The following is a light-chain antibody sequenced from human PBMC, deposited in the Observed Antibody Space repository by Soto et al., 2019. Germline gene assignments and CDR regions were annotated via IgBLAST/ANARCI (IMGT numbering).Light chain of an antibody. V-gene: IGKV3-15*01. J-gene: IGKJ1*01. Sequence: EIVMTQSPATMSVSPGERATLSCRASQNIRSNLAWYQQITGQAPRLLIHGASTRATGIPARFSGSGSGTEYTLTISGLQSEDYAVYYCQQYNNWPPWTFGQGTKVEI. CDR1: QNIRSN. CDR3: QQYNNWPPWT. CDR2: GAS.